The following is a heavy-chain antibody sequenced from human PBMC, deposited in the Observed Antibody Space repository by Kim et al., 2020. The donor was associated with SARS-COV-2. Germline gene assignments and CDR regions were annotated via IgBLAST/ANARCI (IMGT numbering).Heavy chain of an antibody. D-gene: IGHD3-9*01. CDR2: ISGSGGST. Sequence: GGSLRLSCAASGFTFNYYGMSWVRQAPGKGLEWVSTISGSGGSTFYADSVKGRFTISRDNSQNTLSLQMNSLRAEDTAVYYCAKELTGSLYSYCYYGMDIWGQGTTVTVSS. J-gene: IGHJ6*02. CDR3: AKELTGSLYSYCYYGMDI. CDR1: GFTFNYYG. V-gene: IGHV3-23*01.